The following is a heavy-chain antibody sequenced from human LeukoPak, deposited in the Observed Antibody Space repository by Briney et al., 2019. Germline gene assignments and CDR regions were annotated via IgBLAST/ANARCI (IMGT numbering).Heavy chain of an antibody. CDR3: ARDEYDILTDYDY. J-gene: IGHJ4*02. CDR1: GFTFSSYG. Sequence: PGRSLRLSCAASGFTFSSYGMHWVRQAPGKGLEWVAVISYDGSNKYYADSVKGRFTISRDNAKNTLYLQMNSLRAEDTAVYYCARDEYDILTDYDYWGQGILVTVSS. D-gene: IGHD3-9*01. CDR2: ISYDGSNK. V-gene: IGHV3-30*03.